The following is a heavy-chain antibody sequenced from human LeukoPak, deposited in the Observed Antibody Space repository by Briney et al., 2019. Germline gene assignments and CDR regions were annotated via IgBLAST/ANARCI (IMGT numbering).Heavy chain of an antibody. J-gene: IGHJ3*02. D-gene: IGHD3-22*01. CDR2: IIPIFGTA. Sequence: ASVKVSCKASGGTFSSYAISWVRQAPGQGLEWMGGIIPIFGTANYAQKFQGRVTITADESTSTAYMELSSLRSEDTAVYYCARENYYDSRGLAFDIWGQGTMVTVSS. CDR3: ARENYYDSRGLAFDI. V-gene: IGHV1-69*13. CDR1: GGTFSSYA.